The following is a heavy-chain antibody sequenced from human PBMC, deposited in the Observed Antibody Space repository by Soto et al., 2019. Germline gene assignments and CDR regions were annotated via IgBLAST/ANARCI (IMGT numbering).Heavy chain of an antibody. Sequence: QVPLVQSGPEVMKPGASVKVSCKTSGYTFTSFGISWVRQAPGQGLEWMGWISSNTGNTKYAEKFQGRVTLSTYTSTRTAFMELRSLRSDDPAVYYCARVPRKIVAMVTGDYWGQGTLVTVSS. V-gene: IGHV1-18*04. D-gene: IGHD2-15*01. J-gene: IGHJ4*02. CDR3: ARVPRKIVAMVTGDY. CDR1: GYTFTSFG. CDR2: ISSNTGNT.